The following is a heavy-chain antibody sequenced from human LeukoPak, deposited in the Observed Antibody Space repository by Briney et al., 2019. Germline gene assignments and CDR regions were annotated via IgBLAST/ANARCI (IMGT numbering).Heavy chain of an antibody. CDR3: AREGGSYSSGWYDY. CDR1: GGSISSYY. D-gene: IGHD6-19*01. J-gene: IGHJ4*02. CDR2: IYYSGST. Sequence: SETLSLTCTVSGGSISSYYWSWIRQPPGKGLEWIGYIYYSGSTNYNPSLKSRVTISVDTSKNQFSLKLSSVTAADTAVYYCAREGGSYSSGWYDYWGQGTLVTVSS. V-gene: IGHV4-59*01.